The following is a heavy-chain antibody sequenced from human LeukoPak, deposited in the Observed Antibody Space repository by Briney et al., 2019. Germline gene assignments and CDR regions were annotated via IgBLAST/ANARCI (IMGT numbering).Heavy chain of an antibody. D-gene: IGHD5-12*01. CDR2: IFYNGIT. CDR3: ARDARTSGYDTGWFDP. Sequence: PSETLSLTCTVSGGSISSFFWSWIRQPPGKGLEWIGYIFYNGITNYNPSLKSRVTISVDTPKNQFSLNLNSVTAADTAVYYCARDARTSGYDTGWFDPWGQGTLVTVSS. V-gene: IGHV4-59*01. CDR1: GGSISSFF. J-gene: IGHJ5*02.